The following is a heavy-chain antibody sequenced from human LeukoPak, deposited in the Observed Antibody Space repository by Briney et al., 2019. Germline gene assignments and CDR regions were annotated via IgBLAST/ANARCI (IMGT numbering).Heavy chain of an antibody. CDR2: IIPIFGTA. CDR3: ARGTNYDSSGYWAPTPYYYYMDV. J-gene: IGHJ6*03. Sequence: SVKVSCKASGGTFSSYAISWVRQAPGQGLEWMGRIIPIFGTANYAQKFQGRVTITADVSTSTAYMELSSLRSEDTAVYYCARGTNYDSSGYWAPTPYYYYMDVWGKGTTVTVSS. CDR1: GGTFSSYA. V-gene: IGHV1-69*15. D-gene: IGHD3-22*01.